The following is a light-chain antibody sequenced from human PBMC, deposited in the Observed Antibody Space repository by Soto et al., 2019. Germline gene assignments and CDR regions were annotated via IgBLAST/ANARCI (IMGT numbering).Light chain of an antibody. Sequence: EIVLTQSPGTLSLSPGERATLSCRASQSVSSSFLAWYQQKPGQAPRLLIYGASSRATGFPDRFSGSGSGTDFTLTISRLEPEDFAVYYCQLYDNLQWTFAQGTKVDIK. CDR3: QLYDNLQWT. CDR1: QSVSSSF. J-gene: IGKJ1*01. CDR2: GAS. V-gene: IGKV3-20*01.